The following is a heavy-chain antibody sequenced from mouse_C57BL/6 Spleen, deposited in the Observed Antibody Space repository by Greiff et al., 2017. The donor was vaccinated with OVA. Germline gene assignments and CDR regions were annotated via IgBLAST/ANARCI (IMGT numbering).Heavy chain of an antibody. CDR3: TRDIFYYYGSSKDYYAMDY. CDR2: ISRGGDYI. Sequence: EVQLVESGPGLVKPGGSLKLSCAASGFSFSSYSMSWVLQTPEKRLEWVASISRGGDYIYYADTVKGRFTITIDHSRNTLYLQMSSLKSEDTAMYYCTRDIFYYYGSSKDYYAMDYWGQGTLVTVSS. D-gene: IGHD1-1*01. J-gene: IGHJ4*01. V-gene: IGHV5-9-1*02. CDR1: GFSFSSYS.